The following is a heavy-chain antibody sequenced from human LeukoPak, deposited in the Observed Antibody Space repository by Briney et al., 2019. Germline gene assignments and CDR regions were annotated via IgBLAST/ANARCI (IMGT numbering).Heavy chain of an antibody. J-gene: IGHJ4*02. D-gene: IGHD3-3*01. V-gene: IGHV1-69*13. Sequence: GASVKVSCKASGYTFTGYYMHWVRQAPGQGLEWMGGIIPIFGTANYAQKFQGRVAITADESTSTAYMELSSLRSEDTAVYYCARGPEARHLEWLLPFDYWGQGTLVTVSS. CDR1: GYTFTGYY. CDR2: IIPIFGTA. CDR3: ARGPEARHLEWLLPFDY.